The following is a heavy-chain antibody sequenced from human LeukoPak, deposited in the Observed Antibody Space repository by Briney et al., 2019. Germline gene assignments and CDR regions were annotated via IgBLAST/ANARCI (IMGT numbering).Heavy chain of an antibody. V-gene: IGHV3-7*01. CDR3: ARDQGYCSSTSCYIGKSDY. Sequence: GGSLRLSCAASGFTFSSYAMSWVRQAPGKGLEWVANIKQDGSEKYYVDSVKGRFTISRDNAKNSLYLQMNSLRAEDTAVYYCARDQGYCSSTSCYIGKSDYWGQGTLVTVSS. CDR1: GFTFSSYA. J-gene: IGHJ4*02. D-gene: IGHD2-2*02. CDR2: IKQDGSEK.